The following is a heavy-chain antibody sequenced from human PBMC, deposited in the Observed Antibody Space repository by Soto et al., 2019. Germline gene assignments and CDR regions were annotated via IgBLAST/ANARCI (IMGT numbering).Heavy chain of an antibody. CDR2: INDRGGST. Sequence: GGSLRLSCAGSGFTFRSYAMSWVRQAPGKGLEWVSAINDRGGSTYHADSVKGRFTISRDNSKNTLYLQMNSLRAEDTAVYYCAKSAYSSSSMGGWFDPWGQGTLVTVSS. CDR3: AKSAYSSSSMGGWFDP. V-gene: IGHV3-23*01. D-gene: IGHD6-6*01. CDR1: GFTFRSYA. J-gene: IGHJ5*02.